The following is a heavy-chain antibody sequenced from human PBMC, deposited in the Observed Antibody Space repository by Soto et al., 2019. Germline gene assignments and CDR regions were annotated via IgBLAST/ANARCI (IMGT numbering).Heavy chain of an antibody. Sequence: GSLSLSCAASGFTFSSYEMNWVRQAPGKGLEWVSYISSSGSTIYYADSVKGRFTISRDNAKNSLYLQMNSLRAEDTAVYYCARGDYYDSSGSRTTDAFDIWGQGTMVTVSS. V-gene: IGHV3-48*03. CDR1: GFTFSSYE. CDR2: ISSSGSTI. CDR3: ARGDYYDSSGSRTTDAFDI. D-gene: IGHD3-22*01. J-gene: IGHJ3*02.